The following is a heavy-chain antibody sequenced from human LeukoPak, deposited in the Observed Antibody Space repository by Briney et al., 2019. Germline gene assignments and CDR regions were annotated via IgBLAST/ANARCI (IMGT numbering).Heavy chain of an antibody. J-gene: IGHJ3*02. Sequence: ASVKVSCTASGYTFTGYYMHWVRRAPGQGLEWMGGINPNSGGTNYAQKFQGWVTMTRDTSISTAYMELSRLRSDDTAVYYCARGGITGTTRGPTRLNDAFDIWGQGTMVTVSS. CDR2: INPNSGGT. D-gene: IGHD1-20*01. CDR3: ARGGITGTTRGPTRLNDAFDI. CDR1: GYTFTGYY. V-gene: IGHV1-2*04.